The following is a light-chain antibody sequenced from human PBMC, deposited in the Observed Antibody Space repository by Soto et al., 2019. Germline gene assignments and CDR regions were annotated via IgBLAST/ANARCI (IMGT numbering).Light chain of an antibody. CDR3: SSFTSSTTYV. CDR2: NVN. CDR1: SSDVGNYNY. Sequence: QSALTQSASVSGSPGQSITISCTGTSSDVGNYNYVSWYQQHPGEVPKLIIFNVNNRPSGVSNRFSGSKSGNTASLTISGLQDEDEADYYCSSFTSSTTYVFGTGTKLTVL. V-gene: IGLV2-14*01. J-gene: IGLJ1*01.